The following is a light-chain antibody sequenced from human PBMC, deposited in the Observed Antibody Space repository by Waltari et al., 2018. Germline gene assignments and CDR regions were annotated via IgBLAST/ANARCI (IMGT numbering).Light chain of an antibody. CDR3: QQYYSTPS. V-gene: IGKV4-1*01. CDR2: WAS. J-gene: IGKJ5*01. Sequence: DIVMTQSPDSLAVSLGERATINCKSSETVLSTSNNKNYLAWYQQKPGQPPKMLLYWASTRESGVPDRFRGSGSRTDFTLSISSLQAEDVAIYFCQQYYSTPSFGQGTRLEIK. CDR1: ETVLSTSNNKNY.